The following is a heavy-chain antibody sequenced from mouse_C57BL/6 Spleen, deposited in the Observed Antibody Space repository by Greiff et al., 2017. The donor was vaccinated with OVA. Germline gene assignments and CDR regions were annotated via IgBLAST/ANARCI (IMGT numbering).Heavy chain of an antibody. CDR2: ISSGGSYT. CDR1: GFTFSSYG. J-gene: IGHJ4*01. CDR3: ARSYGNYAHYYAMDY. Sequence: DVMLVESGGDLVKPGGSLKLSCAASGFTFSSYGMSWVRQTPDKRLEWVATISSGGSYTYYPDSVKGRFTISRDNAKNTLYLQMSSLKSEDTAMYYCARSYGNYAHYYAMDYWGQGTSVTVSS. V-gene: IGHV5-6*02. D-gene: IGHD2-1*01.